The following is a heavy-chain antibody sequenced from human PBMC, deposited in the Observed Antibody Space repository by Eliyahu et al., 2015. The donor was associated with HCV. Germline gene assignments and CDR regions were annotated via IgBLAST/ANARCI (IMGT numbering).Heavy chain of an antibody. CDR2: IYYIGST. CDR1: GXSISXYX. Sequence: QVQLQESGPGLVKPSETLSLTCTVPGXSISXYXWSWIRQPPGKGLEWIGYIYYIGSTHYNPPLKSRVTISLDTSKNQFSLKLSSVTAADTAVYYCASGGGGIAVAGTGGWFDPWGQGTLVTVSS. J-gene: IGHJ5*02. D-gene: IGHD6-19*01. CDR3: ASGGGGIAVAGTGGWFDP. V-gene: IGHV4-59*01.